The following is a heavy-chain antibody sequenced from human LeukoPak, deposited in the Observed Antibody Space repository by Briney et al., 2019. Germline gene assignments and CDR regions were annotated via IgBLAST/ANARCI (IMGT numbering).Heavy chain of an antibody. CDR1: GFTFSNYY. CDR3: AKDLSGHWCIDY. V-gene: IGHV3-30*18. Sequence: GGSLRLSCVASGFTFSNYYMHWVRQAPGKGLKWVAIISDDGERKFYADSVRGRITISRDKSKNTLFLQMNSLRADDTAVYFCAKDLSGHWCIDYWGQGTLVTVSS. CDR2: ISDDGERK. D-gene: IGHD4/OR15-4a*01. J-gene: IGHJ4*02.